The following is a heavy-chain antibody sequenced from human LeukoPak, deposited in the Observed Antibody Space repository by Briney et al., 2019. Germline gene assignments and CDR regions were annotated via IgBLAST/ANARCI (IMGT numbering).Heavy chain of an antibody. Sequence: GASVKVSCKASGYTFTSYDINWVRQATGQGLEWMGWMNPNSGNTGYAQKFQGRVTMTRNTSISTAYMELSSLRAEDTAVYYCARDMYYYDSSGYSPGAFDIWGQGTMVTVSS. V-gene: IGHV1-8*01. D-gene: IGHD3-22*01. CDR1: GYTFTSYD. CDR3: ARDMYYYDSSGYSPGAFDI. CDR2: MNPNSGNT. J-gene: IGHJ3*02.